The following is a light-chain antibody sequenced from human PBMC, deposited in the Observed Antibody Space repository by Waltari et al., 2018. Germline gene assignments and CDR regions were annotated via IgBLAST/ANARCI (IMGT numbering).Light chain of an antibody. J-gene: IGLJ1*01. Sequence: QSALTQPASVSGSPGQSITISCTGPSSDVGSYNFFSWYQQPPGKAPHLIIYEVIERPPVVSNRFSGSKSDNTASLTISGLQAEDEADYYCSSYTTSTAPGVFGAGTKVTVL. CDR1: SSDVGSYNF. CDR3: SSYTTSTAPGV. V-gene: IGLV2-14*01. CDR2: EVI.